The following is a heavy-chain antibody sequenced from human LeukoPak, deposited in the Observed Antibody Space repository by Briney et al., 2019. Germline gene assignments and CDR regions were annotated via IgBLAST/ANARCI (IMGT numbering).Heavy chain of an antibody. CDR3: ARDRGGYSYGFGHFDY. J-gene: IGHJ4*02. D-gene: IGHD5-18*01. V-gene: IGHV3-23*01. CDR2: ISGSGGST. Sequence: PGGSLRLSCAASGFTFSSYAMSWVRQAPGKGLEWVSAISGSGGSTYYADSVKGRFTISRDNAKNSLYLQMNSLRAEDTAVYYCARDRGGYSYGFGHFDYWGQGTLVTVSS. CDR1: GFTFSSYA.